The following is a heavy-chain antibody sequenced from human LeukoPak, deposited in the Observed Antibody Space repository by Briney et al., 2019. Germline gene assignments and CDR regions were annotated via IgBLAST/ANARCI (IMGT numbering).Heavy chain of an antibody. D-gene: IGHD2-21*01. Sequence: ASVKVSCKASGYTFTSYGISWVRQAPGQGLEWMGWISAYNGNTNYAQKLQGRVTMTTDTSTSTAYMELRSLRSDDTAVYYCARDVPYFDRFVVVIRDAFDIWGQGTMVTVSS. CDR3: ARDVPYFDRFVVVIRDAFDI. J-gene: IGHJ3*02. V-gene: IGHV1-18*01. CDR1: GYTFTSYG. CDR2: ISAYNGNT.